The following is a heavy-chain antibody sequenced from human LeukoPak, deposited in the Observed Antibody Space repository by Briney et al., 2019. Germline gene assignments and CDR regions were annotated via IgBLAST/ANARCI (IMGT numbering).Heavy chain of an antibody. V-gene: IGHV3-21*01. Sequence: GGSLRLSCAASRFTFSRYSMNWVRQAPGKGLEWVSSISSSSSYIYYADSVKGRFTISRDNAKNSLYLQMNSLRAEDTAVYYCARDVGDGLLWFGEPFDYWGQGTLVTVSS. CDR1: RFTFSRYS. D-gene: IGHD3-10*01. CDR2: ISSSSSYI. CDR3: ARDVGDGLLWFGEPFDY. J-gene: IGHJ4*02.